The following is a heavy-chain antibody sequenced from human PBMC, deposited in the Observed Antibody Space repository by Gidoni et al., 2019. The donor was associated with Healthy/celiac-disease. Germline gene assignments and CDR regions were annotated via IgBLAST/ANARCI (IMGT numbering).Heavy chain of an antibody. J-gene: IGHJ4*02. Sequence: QVQLVESGGGVVQPGRSLRLSCAASGFTFSSYAMHWVRQAPGKGLEWVAVISYDGSNKYYADSVKGRFTISRDNSKNTLYLQMNSLRAEDTAVYYCARDHGSYLSMLPVSYFDYWGQGTLVTVSS. D-gene: IGHD1-26*01. CDR2: ISYDGSNK. V-gene: IGHV3-30*01. CDR1: GFTFSSYA. CDR3: ARDHGSYLSMLPVSYFDY.